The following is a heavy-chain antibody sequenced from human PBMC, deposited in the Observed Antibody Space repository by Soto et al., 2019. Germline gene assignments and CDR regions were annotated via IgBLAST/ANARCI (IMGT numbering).Heavy chain of an antibody. Sequence: SETLSLTCTVSGGSISSSSYYWGWIRQPPGKGLEWIGSIYYSGSTYYNPSLKSRVTISVDTSKNQFSLKLSSVTAADTAVYYCARRRTGTLDYWGQGTLVTVSS. CDR2: IYYSGST. CDR3: ARRRTGTLDY. CDR1: GGSISSSSYY. D-gene: IGHD1-7*01. J-gene: IGHJ4*02. V-gene: IGHV4-39*01.